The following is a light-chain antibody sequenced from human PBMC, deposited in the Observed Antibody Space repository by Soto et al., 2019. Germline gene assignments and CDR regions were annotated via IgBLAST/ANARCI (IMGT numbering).Light chain of an antibody. CDR3: QQYYSTPWT. CDR2: WAS. Sequence: DIVMTQSADSLAVSLGERATINCKSSQSVFSNSNNKKYLAWYQQKPGQPPKLLIHWASIRESGVPDRFSGSGSGTDFTLTINSLQAEDVAVYFCQQYYSTPWTFGQGTKVEI. V-gene: IGKV4-1*01. CDR1: QSVFSNSNNKKY. J-gene: IGKJ1*01.